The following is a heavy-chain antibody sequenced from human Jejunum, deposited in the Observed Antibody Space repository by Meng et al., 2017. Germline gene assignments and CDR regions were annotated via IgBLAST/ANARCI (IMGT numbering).Heavy chain of an antibody. CDR3: AAGRFYGLGSFYINAFDL. J-gene: IGHJ3*01. Sequence: SETLSLTCSVSGDSISRDNYYWNWIRQPAGKGLEWIGRIYTSGSTYYNPSLKSRVTISVDTSKNQFSLNLNSVTAADTAVYYCAAGRFYGLGSFYINAFDLWGPGTTVTVSS. CDR1: GDSISRDNYY. V-gene: IGHV4-61*02. D-gene: IGHD3-10*01. CDR2: IYTSGST.